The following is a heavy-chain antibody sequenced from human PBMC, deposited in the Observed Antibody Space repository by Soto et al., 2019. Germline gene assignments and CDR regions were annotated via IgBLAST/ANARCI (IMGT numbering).Heavy chain of an antibody. CDR3: ARIGYGVTYGNVFEP. D-gene: IGHD5-12*01. J-gene: IGHJ5*02. CDR2: ISHAGDNI. CDR1: GFTLHGYA. Sequence: QVQLVESGGGVVQPETSLRLSCAASGFTLHGYAMNWVRQAPGRGLEWVAVISHAGDNIRYADSVRGRFTISRDTSKNPVHLQMNSLRPEDTALYYCARIGYGVTYGNVFEPWGHGTRVTVSS. V-gene: IGHV3-30-3*01.